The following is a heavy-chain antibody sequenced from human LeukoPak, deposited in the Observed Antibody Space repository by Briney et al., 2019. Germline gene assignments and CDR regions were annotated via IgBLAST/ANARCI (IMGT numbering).Heavy chain of an antibody. CDR3: VKESDDIVVMLAAIPLDY. J-gene: IGHJ4*02. CDR2: IRFDGSNK. CDR1: GFTFSSYG. Sequence: PGGSLRLSCAASGFTFSSYGMHWVRQAPGKGLEWVAFIRFDGSNKSYADSVKGRFTISRDNSKNTLYLQMNSLRAEDTAVYYCVKESDDIVVMLAAIPLDYWGQGTLVTVSS. V-gene: IGHV3-30*02. D-gene: IGHD2-15*01.